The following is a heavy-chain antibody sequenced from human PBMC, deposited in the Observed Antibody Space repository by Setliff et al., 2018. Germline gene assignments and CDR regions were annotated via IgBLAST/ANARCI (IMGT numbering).Heavy chain of an antibody. Sequence: LTCTVSGGSISSSSYYWVWIRQPPGKGLEWIGNIFYSGSTYYNPSLKSRVTISIDTSKNQFSPKPSSVTAADTAVYFCASTTYGYSYDYWGQGTLVTVSS. CDR1: GGSISSSSYY. V-gene: IGHV4-39*07. D-gene: IGHD5-18*01. CDR3: ASTTYGYSYDY. J-gene: IGHJ4*02. CDR2: IFYSGST.